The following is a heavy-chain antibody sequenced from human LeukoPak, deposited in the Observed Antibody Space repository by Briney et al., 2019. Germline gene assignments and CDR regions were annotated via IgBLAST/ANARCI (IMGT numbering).Heavy chain of an antibody. J-gene: IGHJ4*02. CDR3: ARDRDCSGGSCYSGFDY. V-gene: IGHV3-21*01. D-gene: IGHD2-15*01. Sequence: GGSLRLSCAASGFTFSSYSMNWVRQAPGKGLEWVSSISSSSSYIYYADSVKGRFTISRDNAKNSLYLQMNSLRAEDTGVYYCARDRDCSGGSCYSGFDYWGQGTLVTVSS. CDR1: GFTFSSYS. CDR2: ISSSSSYI.